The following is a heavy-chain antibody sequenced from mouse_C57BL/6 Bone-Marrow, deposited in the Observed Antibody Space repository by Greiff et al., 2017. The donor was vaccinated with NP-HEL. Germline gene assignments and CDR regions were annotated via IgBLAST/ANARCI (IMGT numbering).Heavy chain of an antibody. D-gene: IGHD1-1*01. V-gene: IGHV1-55*01. CDR2: IYPGSGST. J-gene: IGHJ2*01. CDR1: GYTFTSYW. CDR3: ARAHITTVVADYFDY. Sequence: QVHVKQPGAELVKPGASVKMSCKASGYTFTSYWITWVKQRPGQGLEWIGDIYPGSGSTNYNEKFKSKATLTVDTSSSTAYMQLSSLTSEDSAVYYCARAHITTVVADYFDYWGQGTTLTVSS.